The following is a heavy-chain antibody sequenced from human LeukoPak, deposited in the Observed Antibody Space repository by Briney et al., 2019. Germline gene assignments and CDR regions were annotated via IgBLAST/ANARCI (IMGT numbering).Heavy chain of an antibody. D-gene: IGHD6-13*01. J-gene: IGHJ5*01. CDR1: GFTFSNYG. V-gene: IGHV3-33*06. CDR3: AKGLMSSWYTSFDS. CDR2: IWYDGSNK. Sequence: GRSLRLSCAASGFTFSNYGMHWVRQAPGKGLEWVALIWYDGSNKYYADSMKGRFTISRDNSKNTLYLEMSSLIAEDTAVYYCAKGLMSSWYTSFDSWGQGTLVIVSS.